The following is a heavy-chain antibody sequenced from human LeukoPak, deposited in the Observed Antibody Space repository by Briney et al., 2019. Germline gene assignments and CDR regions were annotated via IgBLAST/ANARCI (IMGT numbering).Heavy chain of an antibody. Sequence: GGSLRLSCAASGFTFSSYEMNWVRQAPGKGLEWVSSISDSGGYIYYADSVKGRFTISRDNTKNSLSLQMNSLRAEDTAVYYCARGRSNTYNYYGDWFDPWGQGTLVTVSS. J-gene: IGHJ5*02. CDR1: GFTFSSYE. CDR3: ARGRSNTYNYYGDWFDP. V-gene: IGHV3-21*01. CDR2: ISDSGGYI. D-gene: IGHD3-10*01.